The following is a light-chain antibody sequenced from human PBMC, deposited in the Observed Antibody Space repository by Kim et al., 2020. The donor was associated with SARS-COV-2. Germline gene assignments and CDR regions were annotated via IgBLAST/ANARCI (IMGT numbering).Light chain of an antibody. CDR3: NSRDSSGNHHVV. CDR1: SLRSYY. V-gene: IGLV3-19*01. Sequence: SSELTQDPAVSVALGQTVRITCQGDSLRSYYASWYQQKPGQAPVLVIYGKNNRPSGIPDRFSGSSSGSTASLTITGAQAEDEADYYCNSRDSSGNHHVVF. CDR2: GKN. J-gene: IGLJ2*01.